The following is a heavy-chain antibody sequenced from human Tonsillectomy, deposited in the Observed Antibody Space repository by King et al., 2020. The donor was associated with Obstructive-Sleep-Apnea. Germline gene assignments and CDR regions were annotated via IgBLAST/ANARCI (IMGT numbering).Heavy chain of an antibody. CDR3: ARRTYYYDSSGYSEFSPFDY. D-gene: IGHD3-22*01. J-gene: IGHJ4*02. Sequence: PLQESGPGLVKPSETLSLTCTVSGYSISSGYYWGWLRQPPGKGLEWIGSIYHSGRTYYNPSLKSRVTISVDTSKNQFSLKLSSVTAADTAVYYCARRTYYYDSSGYSEFSPFDYWGQGTLVTVSS. V-gene: IGHV4-38-2*02. CDR1: GYSISSGYY. CDR2: IYHSGRT.